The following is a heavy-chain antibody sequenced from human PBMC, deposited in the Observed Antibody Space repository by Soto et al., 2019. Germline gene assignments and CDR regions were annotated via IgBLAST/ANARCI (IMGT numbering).Heavy chain of an antibody. D-gene: IGHD2-8*01. CDR2: ISYDGSKK. Sequence: QARLVESGGGVVQPGRSLRLSCEASGLTFSAYGMHWVRQAPGKGPEWVATISYDGSKKYFGDSVKGRFTISRDNSKSTLYLEMNSLRTEDTAVYYCAKASHCNKGRCSLGLIGDRAFDIWGQGTMVTVSS. V-gene: IGHV3-30*18. CDR1: GLTFSAYG. CDR3: AKASHCNKGRCSLGLIGDRAFDI. J-gene: IGHJ3*02.